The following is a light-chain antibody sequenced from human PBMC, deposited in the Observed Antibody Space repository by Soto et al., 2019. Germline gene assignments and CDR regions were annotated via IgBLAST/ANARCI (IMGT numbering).Light chain of an antibody. CDR1: QSVRSNF. Sequence: EIVLKQSPGTLSLSPGERATLSCRASQSVRSNFLGWYQQKPGQAPRLLLYGASFRATGIPDRFSGSGSGTDFTLTISRLEPEDCAVYYCQQYGSLPRTFGQGTKVEIK. J-gene: IGKJ1*01. V-gene: IGKV3-20*01. CDR3: QQYGSLPRT. CDR2: GAS.